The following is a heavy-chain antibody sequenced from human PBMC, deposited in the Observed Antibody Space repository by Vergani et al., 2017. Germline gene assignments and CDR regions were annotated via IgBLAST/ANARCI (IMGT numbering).Heavy chain of an antibody. V-gene: IGHV3-23*01. CDR3: VKDAGSYENFFDY. CDR1: GFTFSTYA. D-gene: IGHD1-26*01. Sequence: EVQLLESGGSLKQPGGSVRLSCAASGFTFSTYAMHCVRQAPGKGLEWVSALTGGGGSTYYANSFKGRFIISRDNTRATLYLQMNSLRPEDTSTDYCVKDAGSYENFFDYWWEETPVAVFS. CDR2: LTGGGGST. J-gene: IGHJ4*02.